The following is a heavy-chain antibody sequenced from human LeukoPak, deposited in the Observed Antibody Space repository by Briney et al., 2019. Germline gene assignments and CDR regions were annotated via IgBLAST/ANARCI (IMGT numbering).Heavy chain of an antibody. V-gene: IGHV3-74*01. J-gene: IGHJ6*03. CDR2: INTDGSIT. CDR3: ARDETRPYNYYMDV. CDR1: GFTFSNYW. D-gene: IGHD3-16*01. Sequence: PGGSLRLSCAASGFTFSNYWMHWVRQAPGTGLVWVSRINTDGSITNYADSVKGRFTVSRDNAKNTVYLQMNSLRAEDTALYYCARDETRPYNYYMDVWGKGPTVTVSS.